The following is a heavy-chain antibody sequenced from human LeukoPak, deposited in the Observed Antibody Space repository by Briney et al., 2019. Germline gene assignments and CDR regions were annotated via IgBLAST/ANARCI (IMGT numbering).Heavy chain of an antibody. J-gene: IGHJ4*02. Sequence: SETLSLTCTVSGGSISSSIYHWAWIRQPPGKGLEWMGSIYYTGTTYYNPSLKSRVTLSVDTSKNQFSLKVNSVTAADTAVYYCASDLKWGQGTLVIVSS. CDR3: ASDLK. CDR2: IYYTGTT. V-gene: IGHV4-39*01. CDR1: GGSISSSIYH.